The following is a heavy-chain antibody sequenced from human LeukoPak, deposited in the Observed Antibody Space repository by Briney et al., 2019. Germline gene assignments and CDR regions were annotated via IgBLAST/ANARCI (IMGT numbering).Heavy chain of an antibody. CDR3: AKDLGATGRRASDAFDI. CDR1: GFTFSSYG. V-gene: IGHV3-30*02. CDR2: IRYDGSNK. Sequence: PGGSLRLSCAASGFTFSSYGMHWVRQAPGKGLEWVAFIRYDGSNKYYADSVKGRFTISRDNSKNTLYLQMNSLRAEDTAVYYCAKDLGATGRRASDAFDIWGQGTMVTVSS. J-gene: IGHJ3*02. D-gene: IGHD3-16*01.